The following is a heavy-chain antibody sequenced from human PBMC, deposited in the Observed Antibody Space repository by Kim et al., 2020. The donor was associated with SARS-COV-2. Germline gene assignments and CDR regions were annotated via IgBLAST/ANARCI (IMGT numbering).Heavy chain of an antibody. CDR1: GYTLTELS. CDR3: ATQYAIVAAPPLY. Sequence: ASVKVSCKVSGYTLTELSMHWVRQAPGKGLECMGGFDPEDGETIYAQKFQGRVTMTEDTSTDTAYMELSSLRSDDTAVYYCATQYAIVAAPPLYWGQGTLVTVSS. V-gene: IGHV1-24*01. CDR2: FDPEDGET. J-gene: IGHJ4*02. D-gene: IGHD6-25*01.